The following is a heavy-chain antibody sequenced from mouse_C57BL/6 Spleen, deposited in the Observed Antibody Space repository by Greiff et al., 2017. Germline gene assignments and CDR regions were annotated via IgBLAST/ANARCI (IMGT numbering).Heavy chain of an antibody. CDR2: IDPEPGGT. CDR3: TREGGYYFDY. CDR1: GYTFTDYE. J-gene: IGHJ2*01. D-gene: IGHD1-2*01. V-gene: IGHV1-15*01. Sequence: QVQLQQSGAELVRPGASVTLSCKASGYTFTDYEMHWVKQTPVHGLEWIGAIDPEPGGTAYNQKFKGKAILTADKSSSTAYMELRSLTSEDSAVYYCTREGGYYFDYWGQGTTLTVSS.